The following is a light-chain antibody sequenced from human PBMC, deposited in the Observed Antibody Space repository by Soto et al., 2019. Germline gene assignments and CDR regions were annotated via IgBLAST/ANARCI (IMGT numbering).Light chain of an antibody. CDR2: DVS. Sequence: QSVLTQPASVSGSPGQSITISCTGTSSDVGGYNYVSWYQQHPGKAPKLMICDVSDRPSGISNRFSGSKSGNTSSLTISWLQAEDEADYYCSSYTTSSTYVFGTGTKVTVL. V-gene: IGLV2-14*01. CDR1: SSDVGGYNY. CDR3: SSYTTSSTYV. J-gene: IGLJ1*01.